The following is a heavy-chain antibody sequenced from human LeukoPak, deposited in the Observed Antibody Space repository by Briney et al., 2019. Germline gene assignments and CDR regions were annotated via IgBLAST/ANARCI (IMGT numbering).Heavy chain of an antibody. V-gene: IGHV3-21*01. D-gene: IGHD1-1*01. J-gene: IGHJ5*02. CDR3: AREVRLNNWFDP. CDR2: ISSSSSYI. Sequence: GGSLRLSCAASGFTFSSYSMNWVRQAPGKGLXXXSSISSSSSYIYYADSVKGRFTISRDNAKNSLYLQMNSLRAEDTAVYYCAREVRLNNWFDPWGQGTLVTVSS. CDR1: GFTFSSYS.